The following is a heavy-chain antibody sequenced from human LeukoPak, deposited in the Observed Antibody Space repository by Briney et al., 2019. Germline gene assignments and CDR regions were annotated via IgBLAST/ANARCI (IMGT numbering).Heavy chain of an antibody. CDR2: IISSGSDT. V-gene: IGHV3-11*03. D-gene: IGHD1-1*01. CDR3: ARVGHNHAFDI. J-gene: IGHJ3*02. CDR1: GFFVRDYY. Sequence: PGGSLGLSCAASGFFVRDYYMTWIRQAPGKGLEWISYIISSGSDTNYADSVWGRITVSRDSAQNSLHLQMDSLRADATAVYYCARVGHNHAFDIWGQGTVVTVSS.